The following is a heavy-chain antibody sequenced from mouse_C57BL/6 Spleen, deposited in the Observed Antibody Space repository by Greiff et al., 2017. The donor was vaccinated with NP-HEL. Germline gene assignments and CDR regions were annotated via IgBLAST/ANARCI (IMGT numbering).Heavy chain of an antibody. Sequence: VQGVESGGGLVKPGGSLKLSCAASGFTFSSYAMSWVRQTPEKRLEWVATISDGGSYTYYPDNVKGRFTISRDNAKNNLYLQMSHLKSEDTAMYYCARDRAQAHYFDYWGQGTTLTVSS. V-gene: IGHV5-4*01. CDR1: GFTFSSYA. CDR2: ISDGGSYT. D-gene: IGHD3-2*02. CDR3: ARDRAQAHYFDY. J-gene: IGHJ2*01.